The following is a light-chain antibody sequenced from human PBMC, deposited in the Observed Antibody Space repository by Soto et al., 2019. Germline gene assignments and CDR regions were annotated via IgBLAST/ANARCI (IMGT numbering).Light chain of an antibody. CDR3: QQYNSWPGT. CDR2: GAS. V-gene: IGKV3-15*01. Sequence: EIVMTRSPGTLSVSPGERATLSCRASQSVSSNLAWYQQKPGQAPRLLSYGASTRATGIPARFSVSGSGTEFTLTISSLQSEDFAVYYCQQYNSWPGTFGQGTKVEIK. J-gene: IGKJ1*01. CDR1: QSVSSN.